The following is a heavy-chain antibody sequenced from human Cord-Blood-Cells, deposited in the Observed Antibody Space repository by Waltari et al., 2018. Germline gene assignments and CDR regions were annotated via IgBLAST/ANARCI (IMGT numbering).Heavy chain of an antibody. Sequence: QVQLVQSGAEVKKPVSSVKVSCKASGGTFSSYAISWVRQAPGKGLEWMGGIIPSLGIANYAQKFQGRVTITADKSTSTAYMELSSLRSEDTAVYYCARGSGYDRGYPSFDYWGQGTLVTVSS. CDR3: ARGSGYDRGYPSFDY. CDR2: IIPSLGIA. D-gene: IGHD5-12*01. V-gene: IGHV1-69*10. J-gene: IGHJ4*02. CDR1: GGTFSSYA.